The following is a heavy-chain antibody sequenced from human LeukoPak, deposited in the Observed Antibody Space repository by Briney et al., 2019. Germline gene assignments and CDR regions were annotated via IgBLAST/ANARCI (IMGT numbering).Heavy chain of an antibody. CDR3: ARVPHRGVATIINFDY. D-gene: IGHD5-12*01. Sequence: PGGSLRLSCAASGFSLSNYEMNWVRQAPGKGLEWVSYIGRGGIPTIYYADPVKGRFTISRDNSKNTLYLQMNSLRAEDTAVYYCARVPHRGVATIINFDYWGQGTLVTVSS. CDR1: GFSLSNYE. V-gene: IGHV3-48*03. J-gene: IGHJ4*02. CDR2: IGRGGIPTI.